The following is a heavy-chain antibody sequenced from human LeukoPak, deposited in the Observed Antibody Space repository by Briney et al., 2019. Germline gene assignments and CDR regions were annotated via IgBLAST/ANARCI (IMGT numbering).Heavy chain of an antibody. CDR2: INHSGST. V-gene: IGHV4-34*01. J-gene: IGHJ4*02. D-gene: IGHD5-12*01. CDR1: GGSFSGYY. Sequence: PSETLSLTCAVYGGSFSGYYWSWIRQPPGKGLEWIGEINHSGSTNYNPSLKSRVTISVDTSKNQFSLKLTSVTAADTAVYYCARRAEWGYSGYDPSLYYFDYWGQGTLVTVSS. CDR3: ARRAEWGYSGYDPSLYYFDY.